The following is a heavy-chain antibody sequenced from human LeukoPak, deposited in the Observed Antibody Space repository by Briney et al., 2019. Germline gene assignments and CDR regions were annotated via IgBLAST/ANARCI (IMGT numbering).Heavy chain of an antibody. V-gene: IGHV3-15*01. CDR1: GFTFSNAW. D-gene: IGHD1-14*01. CDR3: TTAFRNSPRYYYMDV. J-gene: IGHJ6*03. CDR2: IKSKTDGGTT. Sequence: PGGSLRLSCAASGFTFSNAWMSWVRQAPGKGLEWVGRIKSKTDGGTTDYAAPVKGRFTISRDDSKNTLYLQMNSLKTEDTAVYYCTTAFRNSPRYYYMDVWGKGTTVTVSS.